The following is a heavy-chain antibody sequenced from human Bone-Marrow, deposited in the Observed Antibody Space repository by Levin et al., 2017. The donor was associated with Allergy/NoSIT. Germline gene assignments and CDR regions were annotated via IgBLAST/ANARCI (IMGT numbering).Heavy chain of an antibody. J-gene: IGHJ3*02. CDR1: GFTVSNNY. V-gene: IGHV3-53*01. Sequence: GGSLRLSCAASGFTVSNNYMNWVRQAPGKGLEWVSLINDGGSTYYADSVKGRFTLSRDNSKNTLYLQMNSLRAEDTAVYYCARDYFGSGSSGVALDSWGQGTMVSVSS. CDR3: ARDYFGSGSSGVALDS. CDR2: INDGGST. D-gene: IGHD3-10*01.